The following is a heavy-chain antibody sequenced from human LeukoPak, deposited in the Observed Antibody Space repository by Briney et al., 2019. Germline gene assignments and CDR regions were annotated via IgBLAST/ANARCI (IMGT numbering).Heavy chain of an antibody. CDR2: IYPGDSDT. CDR1: GYRFISYW. CDR3: ARQEDWEAFDI. D-gene: IGHD1-26*01. Sequence: GESLKISCKGSGYRFISYWIGWVRQMPGKGLEWMGIIYPGDSDTRYSPSFQGQVTISADKSISTAYLQWSSLKASDTAMYYCARQEDWEAFDIWGQGTMVTVSS. V-gene: IGHV5-51*01. J-gene: IGHJ3*02.